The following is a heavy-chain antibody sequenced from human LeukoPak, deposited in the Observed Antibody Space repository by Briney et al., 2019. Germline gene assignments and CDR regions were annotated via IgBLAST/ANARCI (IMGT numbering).Heavy chain of an antibody. CDR3: TREGVYSPDPTSYHRLPFDI. V-gene: IGHV1-69*04. Sequence: EASVKVSCKASGDNFSTYVLTWVRQAPGQGLEWMGRIIPTLNVANFAQKFKGRVSITADKSTNTAHLELNSLRAEDTAVYYCTREGVYSPDPTSYHRLPFDIWGKGTLVIVSS. CDR2: IIPTLNVA. D-gene: IGHD3-16*02. CDR1: GDNFSTYV. J-gene: IGHJ3*02.